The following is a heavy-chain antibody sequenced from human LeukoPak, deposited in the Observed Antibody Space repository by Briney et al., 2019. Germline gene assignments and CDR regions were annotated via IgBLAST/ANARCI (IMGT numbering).Heavy chain of an antibody. Sequence: SETLSLTCTVYGGSFSGYYWRWIRQPPGRGLEWIGEVNHSRNTAYHPSLERRVTISVDTSKNQFSLKLRSVTAADTAVYYCATRTSGLDYWGQGNLVTVSS. CDR2: VNHSRNT. V-gene: IGHV4-34*01. J-gene: IGHJ4*02. CDR1: GGSFSGYY. CDR3: ATRTSGLDY. D-gene: IGHD1-14*01.